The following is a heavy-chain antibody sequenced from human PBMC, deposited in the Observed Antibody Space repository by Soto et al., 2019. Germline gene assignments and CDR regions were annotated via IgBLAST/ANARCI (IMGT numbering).Heavy chain of an antibody. D-gene: IGHD3-22*01. CDR3: ARVPLTYYDSSGYYPPGPFDY. CDR1: GYTFTSYG. V-gene: IGHV1-18*01. CDR2: ISAYNGNT. J-gene: IGHJ4*02. Sequence: ASVKVSCKASGYTFTSYGISWVRQAPGQGLEWMGWISAYNGNTNYAQKLQGRVTMTTDTSTSTAYMELRSLRSDDTAVYYCARVPLTYYDSSGYYPPGPFDYWGQGTLVTVSS.